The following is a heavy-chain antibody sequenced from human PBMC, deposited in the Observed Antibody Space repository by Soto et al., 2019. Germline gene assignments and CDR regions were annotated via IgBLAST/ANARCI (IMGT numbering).Heavy chain of an antibody. CDR3: AKGTSYYYSSGFEY. CDR1: GFTFSNYA. V-gene: IGHV3-23*01. J-gene: IGHJ4*01. Sequence: EVQLLESGGDLLQPGGSLRLSCAASGFTFSNYAMTWVRQAPGKGLEWVSVISGSGGSTYYADSVKGRFTISRDTSKNTLFLQMNNLRAQDTALYYGAKGTSYYYSSGFEYWGQGTLVTVSS. CDR2: ISGSGGST. D-gene: IGHD3-22*01.